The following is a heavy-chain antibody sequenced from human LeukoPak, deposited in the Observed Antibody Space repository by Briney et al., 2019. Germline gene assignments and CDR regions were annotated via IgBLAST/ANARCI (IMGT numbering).Heavy chain of an antibody. CDR3: ARVYTGNRWHFDY. V-gene: IGHV3-7*03. Sequence: PGGSLRLSCAASGLTFSTYWMSWVRQAPGKGLECVANIKRDGSEKYYVDSVKGRFTIFRDDAKSSLYLQMNSLRAEDTAVYFCARVYTGNRWHFDYWGQGTLVTVSS. CDR2: IKRDGSEK. J-gene: IGHJ4*02. D-gene: IGHD2-2*02. CDR1: GLTFSTYW.